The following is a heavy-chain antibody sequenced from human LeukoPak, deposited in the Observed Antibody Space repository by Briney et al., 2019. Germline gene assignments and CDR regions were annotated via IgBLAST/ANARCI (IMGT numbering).Heavy chain of an antibody. J-gene: IGHJ4*02. CDR2: IKQDGSEK. CDR3: ARDFICSSTSCNGY. V-gene: IGHV3-7*03. D-gene: IGHD2-2*01. CDR1: GFTFSSYW. Sequence: GGSLRLSSAASGFTFSSYWMSWVRQAPGKGLEWVANIKQDGSEKYYVDSVKGRFTISRDNAKNSLYLQMNSLRAEDTAVYYCARDFICSSTSCNGYWGQGTLVTVSS.